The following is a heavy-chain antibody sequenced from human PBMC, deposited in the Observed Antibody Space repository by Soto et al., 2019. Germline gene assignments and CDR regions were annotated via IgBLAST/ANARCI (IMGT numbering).Heavy chain of an antibody. J-gene: IGHJ4*02. V-gene: IGHV4-34*01. D-gene: IGHD3-22*01. CDR1: GGSFSGYY. CDR3: ARGGYYDSSGYYFDY. Sequence: SETLSLTCAVYGGSFSGYYWSWIRQPPGKGLEWIGEINHSGSTNYNPSLKSRVTISVDTSKNQFSLKLSSVTAADTAVYYCARGGYYDSSGYYFDYWGQGTLVTVSS. CDR2: INHSGST.